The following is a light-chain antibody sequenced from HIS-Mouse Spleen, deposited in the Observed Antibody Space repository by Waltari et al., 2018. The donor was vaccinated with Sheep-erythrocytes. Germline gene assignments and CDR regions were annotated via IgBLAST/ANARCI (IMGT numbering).Light chain of an antibody. CDR3: CSYAGSYTLV. V-gene: IGLV2-11*01. CDR1: SSDVGSYNP. J-gene: IGLJ2*01. Sequence: QSALTQPASVSGSPGPPITISCTGTSSDVGSYNPVSWYQQHPGKAPKLMIYDVSKRPSGVPDRFSGSKSGNTASLTISGLQAEDEADYYCCSYAGSYTLVFGGGTKLTVL. CDR2: DVS.